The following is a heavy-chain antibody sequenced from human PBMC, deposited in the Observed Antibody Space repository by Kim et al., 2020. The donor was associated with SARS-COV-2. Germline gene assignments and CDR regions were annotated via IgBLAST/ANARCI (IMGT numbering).Heavy chain of an antibody. V-gene: IGHV7-4-1*02. J-gene: IGHJ4*02. Sequence: ASVKVSCKASGYTFTNYLMNWVRQAPGQGLEWMGWINTNTGNPMFAQGFTGRFVFYLDTSVSTAYLQIRSLKAEDTAVYYCATLGATRGKNFDYWGQGTLVPLSS. CDR3: ATLGATRGKNFDY. CDR1: GYTFTNYL. CDR2: INTNTGNP.